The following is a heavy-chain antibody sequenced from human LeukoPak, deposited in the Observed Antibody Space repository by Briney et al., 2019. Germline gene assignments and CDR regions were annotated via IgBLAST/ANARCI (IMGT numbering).Heavy chain of an antibody. J-gene: IGHJ4*02. D-gene: IGHD1-26*01. CDR2: INPNSGGT. CDR1: GYTFTGYY. CDR3: ARASRSGSYSDFDY. V-gene: IGHV1-2*02. Sequence: ASVKVSCKASGYTFTGYYMHWVRQAPGQGLEWMGWINPNSGGTNYAQKFQGRVTMTRDTSISTAYMELRSLRSDDTAVYYCARASRSGSYSDFDYWGQGTLVTVSS.